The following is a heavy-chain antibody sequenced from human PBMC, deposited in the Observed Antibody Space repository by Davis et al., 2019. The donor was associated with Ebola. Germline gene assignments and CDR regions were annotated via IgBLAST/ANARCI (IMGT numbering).Heavy chain of an antibody. Sequence: SETLSLTCAVYGGSFSGYYWSWIRQPPGKGLEWIGEIIHSRRTNYNPSLESRVTISVDTSNNQFSPNLLSVTAADSAVYYCARGARYVSGWFDYWGQGTLVTVSS. J-gene: IGHJ5*01. V-gene: IGHV4-34*01. CDR3: ARGARYVSGWFDY. CDR2: IIHSRRT. D-gene: IGHD3-16*01. CDR1: GGSFSGYY.